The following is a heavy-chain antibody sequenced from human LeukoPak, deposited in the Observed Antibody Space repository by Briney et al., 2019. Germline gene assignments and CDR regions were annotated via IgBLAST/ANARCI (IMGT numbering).Heavy chain of an antibody. CDR3: AKDQKADDFWSGPIYHYYGMDV. J-gene: IGHJ6*02. Sequence: GGSLRLSCAASGFTFSSYGMHWVRQAPGKGLEWVAVISYDGSNKYYADSVKGRFTISRDNSKNTLYLQMNSLRAEDTAVYYCAKDQKADDFWSGPIYHYYGMDVWGQGTTVNGSS. V-gene: IGHV3-30*18. CDR1: GFTFSSYG. CDR2: ISYDGSNK. D-gene: IGHD3-3*01.